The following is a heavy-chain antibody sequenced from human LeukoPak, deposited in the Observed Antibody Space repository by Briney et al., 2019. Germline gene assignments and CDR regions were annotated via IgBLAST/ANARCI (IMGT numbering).Heavy chain of an antibody. CDR2: IYYGGST. Sequence: PSETLSLTCTVSGGSISSSSYYWGWIRQPPGKGLEWIGSIYYGGSTYYNPSLKSRVTISVDTSKNQFPLKLSSVTAADTAVYYCAIRGQFNYYDSSGYFGYWGQGTLVTVSS. J-gene: IGHJ4*02. CDR1: GGSISSSSYY. D-gene: IGHD3-22*01. V-gene: IGHV4-39*01. CDR3: AIRGQFNYYDSSGYFGY.